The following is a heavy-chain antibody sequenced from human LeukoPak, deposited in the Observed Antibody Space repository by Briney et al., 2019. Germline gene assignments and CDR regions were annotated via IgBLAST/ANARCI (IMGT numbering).Heavy chain of an antibody. V-gene: IGHV4-39*01. CDR3: ARHQYDYDSSGYNYDPDY. D-gene: IGHD3-22*01. Sequence: PSETLSLTCTVSGGSISSSSYYWAWIRQPPGKGLVWIGSSYYSATTYYHPPLKSRVTISVDTSKTQFSLKLSSVTAADTAVYYCARHQYDYDSSGYNYDPDYWGRGTLATVSS. J-gene: IGHJ4*02. CDR1: GGSISSSSYY. CDR2: SYYSATT.